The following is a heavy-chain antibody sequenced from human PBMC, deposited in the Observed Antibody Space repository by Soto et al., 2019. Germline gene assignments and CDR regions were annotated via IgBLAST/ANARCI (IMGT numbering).Heavy chain of an antibody. CDR1: GGPISSYY. D-gene: IGHD3-9*01. V-gene: IGHV4-59*08. CDR3: ARTVLGPDLLADSFVDYYYYMDV. CDR2: VYYTGST. J-gene: IGHJ6*03. Sequence: PLEILSLTCTVSGGPISSYYWSWIRQPPGKGLEWIGYVYYTGSTSYNPSLKRRVTFSADSSRGQFSLRLNSVTAADTAVYYCARTVLGPDLLADSFVDYYYYMDVWGQGTTVTVSS.